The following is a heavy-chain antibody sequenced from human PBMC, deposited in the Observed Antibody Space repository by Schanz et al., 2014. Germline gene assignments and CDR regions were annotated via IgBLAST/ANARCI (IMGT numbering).Heavy chain of an antibody. J-gene: IGHJ4*02. CDR2: INPSSGTT. CDR1: GYTFTSYY. Sequence: QVQLVQSGAEVKKPGASVKVSCKASGYTFTSYYMHWVRQAPGQGLEWMGKINPSSGTTRIVQNFQGRLTVTRDTSTSTVNMELSSLRSEDTAVYYCARGGFFDSTSFDSWGQGTLVTVSS. V-gene: IGHV1-46*03. D-gene: IGHD2-2*01. CDR3: ARGGFFDSTSFDS.